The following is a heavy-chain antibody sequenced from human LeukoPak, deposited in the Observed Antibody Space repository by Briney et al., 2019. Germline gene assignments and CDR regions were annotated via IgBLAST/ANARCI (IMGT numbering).Heavy chain of an antibody. D-gene: IGHD5-18*01. CDR3: ARGTILGFVDTAMVTHNWFDP. V-gene: IGHV1-2*02. J-gene: IGHJ5*02. Sequence: ASVKVSCKASGYTFTGCYMHWVRQAPGQGLEWMGWINPNSGGTNYAQKFQGRVTMTRDTSISTAYMELSRLRSDDTAVYYCARGTILGFVDTAMVTHNWFDPWGQGTLVTVSS. CDR1: GYTFTGCY. CDR2: INPNSGGT.